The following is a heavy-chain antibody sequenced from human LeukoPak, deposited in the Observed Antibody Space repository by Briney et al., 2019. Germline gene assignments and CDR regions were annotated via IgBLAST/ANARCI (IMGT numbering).Heavy chain of an antibody. CDR2: IYYSGST. J-gene: IGHJ3*02. CDR1: GGSISSYY. Sequence: KSSETLSLTCTVSGGSISSYYWSWIRQPPGKGLEWIGYIYYSGSTNYNPSLKSRVTISVDTSKNQFSLKLSSVTAADTAVYYCARVDYDFWSGYTNAFDIWGQGTMSPSLQ. CDR3: ARVDYDFWSGYTNAFDI. D-gene: IGHD3-3*01. V-gene: IGHV4-59*01.